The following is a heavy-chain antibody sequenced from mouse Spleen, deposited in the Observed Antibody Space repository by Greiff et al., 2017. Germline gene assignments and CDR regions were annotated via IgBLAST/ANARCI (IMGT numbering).Heavy chain of an antibody. Sequence: QVQLQQSGPELVKPGASVKISCKASGYAFSSSWMNWVKQRPGKGLEWIGRIYPGDGDTNYNGKFKGKATLTADKSSSTAYMQLSSLTSEDSAVYFCAREFITTVVRAMDYWGQGTSVTVSS. V-gene: IGHV1-82*01. CDR2: IYPGDGDT. J-gene: IGHJ4*01. CDR1: GYAFSSSW. CDR3: AREFITTVVRAMDY. D-gene: IGHD1-1*01.